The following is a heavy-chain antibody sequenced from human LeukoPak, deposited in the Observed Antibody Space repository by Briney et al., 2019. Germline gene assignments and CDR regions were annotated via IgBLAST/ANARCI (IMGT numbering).Heavy chain of an antibody. CDR2: IYSGGSI. J-gene: IGHJ4*02. CDR3: ARGHDYDSSVAY. D-gene: IGHD3-22*01. V-gene: IGHV3-66*01. Sequence: GGSLRLSCAASGFTVSSNYMSWVRQAPGKGLDWVSVIYSGGSIYYADSVKGRFTISRDNSKNTLYLQMNSLRAEDTAVYYCARGHDYDSSVAYWGQGTLVTVSS. CDR1: GFTVSSNY.